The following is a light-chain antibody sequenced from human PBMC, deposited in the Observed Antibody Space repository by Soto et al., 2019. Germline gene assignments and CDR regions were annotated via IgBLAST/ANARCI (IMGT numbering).Light chain of an antibody. Sequence: QSVLTQPASVSRSPGQSITISCTGTSSDVGSYDLVSWYQHHPGKAPKLMIYEGSKRPSGVSNRFSGSKSGNTASLTISGLQAEDEADYYCCSYAGSNTPYVFGTGTKVTVL. V-gene: IGLV2-23*01. CDR2: EGS. J-gene: IGLJ1*01. CDR3: CSYAGSNTPYV. CDR1: SSDVGSYDL.